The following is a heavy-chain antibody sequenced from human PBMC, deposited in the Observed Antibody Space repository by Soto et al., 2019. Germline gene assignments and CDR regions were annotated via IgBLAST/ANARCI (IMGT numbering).Heavy chain of an antibody. J-gene: IGHJ5*01. CDR2: IYYSGST. D-gene: IGHD2-21*01. V-gene: IGHV4-39*01. CDR3: GRVVEGATRHTDFDS. Sequence: SETLSLTCTVSGGSISSSSYYWGWIRQPPGKGLEWIGSIYYSGSTYYNPSLKSRVTISVDTSKNQVSLRMSSVTAADTAVYFCGRVVEGATRHTDFDSWGQGTLVTVSS. CDR1: GGSISSSSYY.